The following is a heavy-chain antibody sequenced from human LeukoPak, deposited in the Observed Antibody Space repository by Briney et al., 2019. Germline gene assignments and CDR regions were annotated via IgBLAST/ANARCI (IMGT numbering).Heavy chain of an antibody. D-gene: IGHD2-2*01. CDR1: GGSISSSN. CDR2: ISYDGSNK. Sequence: LSLTCTVSGGSISSSNYYWGWIRQAPGKGLEWVAVISYDGSNKYYADSVKGRFTISRDNSKNTLYLQMNSLRAEDTAVYYCAREEYQLLPFDYWGQGTLVTVSS. V-gene: IGHV3-30-3*01. CDR3: AREEYQLLPFDY. J-gene: IGHJ4*02.